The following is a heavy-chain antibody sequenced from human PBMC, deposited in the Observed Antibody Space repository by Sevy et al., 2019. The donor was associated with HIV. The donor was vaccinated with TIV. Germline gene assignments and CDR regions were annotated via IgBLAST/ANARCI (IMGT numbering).Heavy chain of an antibody. J-gene: IGHJ6*04. CDR2: ISSSSSTI. V-gene: IGHV3-48*01. D-gene: IGHD3-3*01. Sequence: GGSLRLSCAASGFTFSSYSMNCVRQAPGKGLEWVSYISSSSSTIYYADSVKGRFTISRDNAKNSLYLQMNSLRAEDTAVYYWARGCYDFWSGYYGSYYYGMDVWGKGTRSPSPQ. CDR3: ARGCYDFWSGYYGSYYYGMDV. CDR1: GFTFSSYS.